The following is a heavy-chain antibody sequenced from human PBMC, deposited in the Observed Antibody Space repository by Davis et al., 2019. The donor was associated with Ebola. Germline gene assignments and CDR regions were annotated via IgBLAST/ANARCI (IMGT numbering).Heavy chain of an antibody. CDR3: ARGHGDYDAFDI. Sequence: AASVKVSCKTSGYTFTNYGITWVRQAPGQGLEWMGWISAYNGNTNYAQKLQGRVTMTRNTSISTAYMELSSLRSEDTAVYYCARGHGDYDAFDIWGQGTMVTVSS. J-gene: IGHJ3*02. CDR1: GYTFTNYG. V-gene: IGHV1-18*04. CDR2: ISAYNGNT. D-gene: IGHD4-17*01.